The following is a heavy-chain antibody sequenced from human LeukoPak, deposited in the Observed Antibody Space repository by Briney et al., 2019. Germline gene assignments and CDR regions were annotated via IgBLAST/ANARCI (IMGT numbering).Heavy chain of an antibody. CDR3: ARYHIVVVPAAMYYYYGMDV. Sequence: ASVKVSCKASGYTFTSYGISWVRQAPGQGLEWMGWISAYNGNTNYAQKLQGRVTMTTDTSTSTAYMELRSLRSDDTAVYYCARYHIVVVPAAMYYYYGMDVWGQGTTVTVSS. CDR2: ISAYNGNT. D-gene: IGHD2-2*01. V-gene: IGHV1-18*01. CDR1: GYTFTSYG. J-gene: IGHJ6*02.